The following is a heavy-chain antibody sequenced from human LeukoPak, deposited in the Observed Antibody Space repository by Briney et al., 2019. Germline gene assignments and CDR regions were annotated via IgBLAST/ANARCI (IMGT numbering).Heavy chain of an antibody. V-gene: IGHV3-53*01. Sequence: PGGSLRLSCAACGFTVRSKYMSWVRQAPGKGTEWVSVILTGDNTYYSDSVRGRFTISRDHSRNTLYLQMNTLRAEDTAVYYCATELRYVGGYFDYWGQGTLVTVSS. J-gene: IGHJ4*02. CDR1: GFTVRSKY. CDR2: ILTGDNT. CDR3: ATELRYVGGYFDY. D-gene: IGHD3-9*01.